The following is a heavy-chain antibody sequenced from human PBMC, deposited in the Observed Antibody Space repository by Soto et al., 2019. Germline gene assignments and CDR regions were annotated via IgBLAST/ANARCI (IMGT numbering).Heavy chain of an antibody. CDR3: ARDRRREYYYDSSGPAHDAFDI. V-gene: IGHV4-59*01. D-gene: IGHD3-22*01. CDR2: IYYSGST. J-gene: IGHJ3*02. CDR1: DGSISSYY. Sequence: PSETLSLTCTVSDGSISSYYWSWIRQPPGKGLEWIGYIYYSGSTNYNPSLKSRVTISVDTSKNQFSLKLSSVTAADTAVYYCARDRRREYYYDSSGPAHDAFDIWGQGTMVTVSS.